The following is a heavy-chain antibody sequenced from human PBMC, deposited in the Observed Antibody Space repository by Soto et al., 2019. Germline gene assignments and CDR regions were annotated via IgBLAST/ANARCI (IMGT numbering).Heavy chain of an antibody. D-gene: IGHD2-2*01. CDR2: ISGSGGST. CDR1: GFTFSSYA. Sequence: EVQLLESGGGLVQPGGSLRLSCAASGFTFSSYAMSWVRQAPGKGLEWVSAISGSGGSTYYADPVKGRFTISRDNSKNTLYLQTNSLRAEDTAVYYCAKGGSTSRWPYYYGMDVWGQGTTVTVSS. V-gene: IGHV3-23*01. CDR3: AKGGSTSRWPYYYGMDV. J-gene: IGHJ6*02.